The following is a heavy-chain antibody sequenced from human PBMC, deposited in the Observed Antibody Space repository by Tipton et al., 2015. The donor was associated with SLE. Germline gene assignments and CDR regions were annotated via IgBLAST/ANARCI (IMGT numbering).Heavy chain of an antibody. Sequence: TLSLTCDVSGVSITYNNWWSWIRQPPGKGLEWMGEVYHTGDTNYNPSLKRRVTMSVDTSKNQFSLKLISVTAADTAVYYCARDFVCDSISCSNWFDPWGQGTLVTVSS. CDR3: ARDFVCDSISCSNWFDP. V-gene: IGHV4-4*02. CDR1: GVSITYNNW. CDR2: VYHTGDT. J-gene: IGHJ5*02. D-gene: IGHD2-2*01.